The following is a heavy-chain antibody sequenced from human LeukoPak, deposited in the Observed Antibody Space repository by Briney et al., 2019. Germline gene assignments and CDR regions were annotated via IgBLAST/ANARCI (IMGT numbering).Heavy chain of an antibody. D-gene: IGHD3-10*01. J-gene: IGHJ4*02. V-gene: IGHV4-30-2*01. CDR3: ARGPSHYYGSGSYDY. Sequence: SQTLSLTCAVSGGSISSVAYSWGWIRQPPGKGLEWIGYIYHTGSTYYNPSLKTRVTMSVDRSKNQFSLNLTSVTAADTAVYYCARGPSHYYGSGSYDYWGQGTLVTVSS. CDR2: IYHTGST. CDR1: GGSISSVAYS.